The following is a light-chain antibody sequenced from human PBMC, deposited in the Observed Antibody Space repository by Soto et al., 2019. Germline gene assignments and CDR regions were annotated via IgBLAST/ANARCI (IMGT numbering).Light chain of an antibody. V-gene: IGLV2-8*01. Sequence: QSALTQPPSASGSPGQSVIISCTGTSSDVGAYKYVSWYQQHPGKAPKLMIYEVTKRPSGVPGRFSGSKSGNTASLTVSGLQAEDEADYYCSSYAGNNNFVVFGGGTMLTVL. CDR1: SSDVGAYKY. CDR2: EVT. CDR3: SSYAGNNNFVV. J-gene: IGLJ2*01.